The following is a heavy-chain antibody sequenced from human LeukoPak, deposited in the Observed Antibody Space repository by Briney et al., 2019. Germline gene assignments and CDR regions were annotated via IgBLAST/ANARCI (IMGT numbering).Heavy chain of an antibody. Sequence: GESLKISCKGSGYSFTSYWIGWVRQMPGKGLEWMGIIYPGDSDTRYSPSFQGQVTISADKSISTAYLQWSGLKASDTAMYYCARDSSGYYSAFDIWGQGTMVTVSS. CDR3: ARDSSGYYSAFDI. CDR1: GYSFTSYW. J-gene: IGHJ3*02. D-gene: IGHD3-22*01. CDR2: IYPGDSDT. V-gene: IGHV5-51*01.